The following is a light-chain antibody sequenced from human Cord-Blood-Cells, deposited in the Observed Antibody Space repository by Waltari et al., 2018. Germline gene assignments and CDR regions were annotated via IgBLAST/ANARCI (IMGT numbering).Light chain of an antibody. CDR2: EVS. V-gene: IGLV2-23*02. J-gene: IGLJ3*02. CDR3: CSYAGSSTWV. Sequence: QSALTQPAPVSGSPGQSITISCTGTSSAVGSYNLVSWYQQHPGKAPKLMIYEVSKRPSGVSNRFSGSKSGNTASLTIAGLQAEDEADYYCCSYAGSSTWVFGGGTKLTVL. CDR1: SSAVGSYNL.